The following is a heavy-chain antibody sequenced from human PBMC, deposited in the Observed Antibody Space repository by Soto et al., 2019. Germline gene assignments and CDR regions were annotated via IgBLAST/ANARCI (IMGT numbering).Heavy chain of an antibody. Sequence: PGGVFRSSFAASGFTFSGAAMTCVRQAPGKGLELVSSISGSAGNTKYADSVKGRLTISRDNTKKTLFLQMNNLRADDTAVYYCATSTLWLQMTCWGQGTLDRVSS. V-gene: IGHV3-23*01. J-gene: IGHJ1*01. D-gene: IGHD3-10*01. CDR1: GFTFSGAA. CDR2: ISGSAGNT. CDR3: ATSTLWLQMTC.